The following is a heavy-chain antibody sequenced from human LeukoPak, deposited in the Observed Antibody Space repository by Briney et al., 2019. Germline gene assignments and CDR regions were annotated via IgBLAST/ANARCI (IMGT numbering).Heavy chain of an antibody. V-gene: IGHV3-23*01. CDR3: AKVQYSSSWYGIDY. CDR1: GFTFSSYA. D-gene: IGHD6-13*01. CDR2: ISGSGGST. J-gene: IGHJ4*02. Sequence: GGSLRLSCAASGFTFSSYAMSWVRQAPGKGLEWVSAISGSGGSTYYADSVKGRFTISRDNSKNTLYLQMNSLRAEDTAVYYCAKVQYSSSWYGIDYWGQGTLVTVSS.